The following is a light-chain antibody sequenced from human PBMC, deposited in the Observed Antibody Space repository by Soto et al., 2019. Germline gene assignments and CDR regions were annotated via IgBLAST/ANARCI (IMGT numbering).Light chain of an antibody. CDR3: QQSSSFPTWT. Sequence: DIQMTQSPSFVSASVGDRVTITCRASQGIGSWLAWYQQKSGEAPKLLIYGASSLQNGVPSRFSGSGYGTDFTLTIRSLQPEDFATYYCQQSSSFPTWTFGQGTKVEVK. CDR1: QGIGSW. V-gene: IGKV1-12*01. CDR2: GAS. J-gene: IGKJ1*01.